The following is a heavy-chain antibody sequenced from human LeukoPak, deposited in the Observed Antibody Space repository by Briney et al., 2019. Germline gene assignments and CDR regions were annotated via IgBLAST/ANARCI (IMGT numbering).Heavy chain of an antibody. V-gene: IGHV3-23*01. CDR1: GFTFSSYA. Sequence: GGSLRLSCAPSGFTFSSYAMNWVRRPPGKGRDWVPPISGRGGSTYYADSVKGRFTISRDNSKNTLYLQIHSLRAEDTAVYYCAKAYSSGWYPHYYNGMDVWGQGTTVTVSS. D-gene: IGHD6-19*01. J-gene: IGHJ6*02. CDR3: AKAYSSGWYPHYYNGMDV. CDR2: ISGRGGST.